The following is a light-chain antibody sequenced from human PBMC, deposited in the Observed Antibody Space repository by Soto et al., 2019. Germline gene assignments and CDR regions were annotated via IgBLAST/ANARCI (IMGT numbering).Light chain of an antibody. CDR1: QRVSSSY. CDR3: QQYGSSP. J-gene: IGKJ4*01. Sequence: EIVWPQSTGTMSLSPGERATLSCGASQRVSSSYLAWYQQNPGQAPRLLIYGASSRATGIPDRFSGSGSGTDFTLTISRLEPEDFAFYYCQQYGSSPFGGGTKVDIK. V-gene: IGKV3-20*01. CDR2: GAS.